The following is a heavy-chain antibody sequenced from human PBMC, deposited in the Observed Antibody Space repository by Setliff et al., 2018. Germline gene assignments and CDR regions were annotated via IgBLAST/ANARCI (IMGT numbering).Heavy chain of an antibody. Sequence: SETLSLTCTVSGGSISSGGYYWSWIRQHPGKGLEWIGYIYYSGSTSYYNPSLKSRVTISVDTSKNQFSLKLSSVTAADTAVYCCARGRNIAARLLDSWGQGTLVTVSS. CDR2: IYYSGSTS. V-gene: IGHV4-31*03. J-gene: IGHJ4*02. CDR3: ARGRNIAARLLDS. CDR1: GGSISSGGYY. D-gene: IGHD6-6*01.